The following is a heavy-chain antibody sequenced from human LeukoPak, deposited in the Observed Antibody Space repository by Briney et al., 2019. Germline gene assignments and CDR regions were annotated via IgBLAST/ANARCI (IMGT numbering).Heavy chain of an antibody. V-gene: IGHV1-8*01. Sequence: ASVTVSCKASGYTFSSYDINWVRHAAGQGPEWMGCMNPNSGNTAYAQNFQGRVIMTRNTSISTAYMELSSLRFEDTAVFYCAIRTSRGGSGSSYFDSWGQGTLVTVSS. CDR3: AIRTSRGGSGSSYFDS. D-gene: IGHD3-10*01. J-gene: IGHJ4*02. CDR2: MNPNSGNT. CDR1: GYTFSSYD.